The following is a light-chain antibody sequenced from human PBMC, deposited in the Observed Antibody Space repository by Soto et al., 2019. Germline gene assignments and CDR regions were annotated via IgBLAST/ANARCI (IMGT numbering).Light chain of an antibody. CDR3: LQDINYPWT. CDR1: QNISSW. CDR2: EAS. Sequence: DIQMTHSPSTLSASVGDRVTITCRASQNISSWLAWYQQKPGKAPKLLIYEASSLESGVPSSFSGSGSGTDFTLAISSLQPEDSATYYCLQDINYPWTFGQGTKVDI. J-gene: IGKJ1*01. V-gene: IGKV1-5*03.